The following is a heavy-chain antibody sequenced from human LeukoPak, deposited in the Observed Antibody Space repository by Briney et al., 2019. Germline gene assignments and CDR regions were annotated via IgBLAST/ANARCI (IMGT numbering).Heavy chain of an antibody. Sequence: SVKVSCKASGGTFSSYAISWVRQAPGQGLEWMGRIIPILGIANYAQKFQGRVTITADKSTSTAYMELSSLRSEDTAVYYCARAPSEGLRAGGTFDYRGQGTLVTVSS. CDR2: IIPILGIA. J-gene: IGHJ4*02. D-gene: IGHD1/OR15-1a*01. CDR1: GGTFSSYA. V-gene: IGHV1-69*04. CDR3: ARAPSEGLRAGGTFDY.